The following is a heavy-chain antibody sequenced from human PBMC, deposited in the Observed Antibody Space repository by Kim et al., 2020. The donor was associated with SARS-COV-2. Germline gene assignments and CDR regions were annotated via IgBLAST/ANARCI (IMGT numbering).Heavy chain of an antibody. Sequence: GGSLRLSCAASGFTFSSYSMNWVRQAPGKGLEWVSYISSSSSTIYYADSVKGGFTISRDNAKNSLYLQMNSLRDEETAVYYCARDPKWPGYSSSWYGFYYYGMDVWGQGTTVTVSS. CDR1: GFTFSSYS. CDR2: ISSSSSTI. CDR3: ARDPKWPGYSSSWYGFYYYGMDV. V-gene: IGHV3-48*02. D-gene: IGHD6-13*01. J-gene: IGHJ6*02.